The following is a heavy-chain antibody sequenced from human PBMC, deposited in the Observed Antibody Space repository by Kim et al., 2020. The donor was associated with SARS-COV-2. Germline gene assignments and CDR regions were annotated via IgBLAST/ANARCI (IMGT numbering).Heavy chain of an antibody. V-gene: IGHV3-23*01. CDR2: T. CDR3: AKGVINSGFDY. J-gene: IGHJ4*02. D-gene: IGHD1-26*01. Sequence: TYYADSVKGRVTISSDKSKNTLYLHMNSLRVEDTAVYYCAKGVINSGFDYWGQGTQVTVSS.